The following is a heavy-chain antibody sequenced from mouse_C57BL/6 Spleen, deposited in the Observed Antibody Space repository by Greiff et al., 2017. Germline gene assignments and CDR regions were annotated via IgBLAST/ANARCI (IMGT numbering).Heavy chain of an antibody. CDR2: IDPSDSET. Sequence: VKLQQPGAELVRPGSSVKLSCKASGYTFTSYWMHWVKQRPIQGLEWIGNIDPSDSETHYNQKFKDKATLTVDKYSSTAYMQLSSLTSEDSAFYYCARGEDYYGSRHFDYWGQGTTLTVSS. J-gene: IGHJ2*01. CDR1: GYTFTSYW. CDR3: ARGEDYYGSRHFDY. V-gene: IGHV1-52*01. D-gene: IGHD1-1*01.